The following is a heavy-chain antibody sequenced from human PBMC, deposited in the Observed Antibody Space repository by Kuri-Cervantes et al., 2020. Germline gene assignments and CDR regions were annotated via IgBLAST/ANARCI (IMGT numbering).Heavy chain of an antibody. V-gene: IGHV1-69*05. D-gene: IGHD6-19*01. CDR3: ARGGSSGRYGMDV. J-gene: IGHJ6*02. CDR2: IIPIFGTA. Sequence: SVKVSCKASGGTFSSYAISRVRQAPGQGLEWMGGIIPIFGTANYAQNLQGRVTMTTGTSTTTVYMELRSLKPDDTAVYYCARGGSSGRYGMDVWGQGTTVTVSS. CDR1: GGTFSSYA.